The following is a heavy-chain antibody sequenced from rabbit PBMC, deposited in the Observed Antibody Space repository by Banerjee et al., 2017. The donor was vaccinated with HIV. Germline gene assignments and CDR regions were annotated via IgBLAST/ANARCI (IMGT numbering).Heavy chain of an antibody. D-gene: IGHD4-1*01. CDR3: ARGDGSSDWGFNL. CDR2: IYTGRTGST. J-gene: IGHJ4*01. Sequence: QEQLEESGRGLVKPGASLTLTCKASGSDISSCDMCWVRQAPGKGLEWIACIYTGRTGSTYYASWAKGRFTISKTSSTTVTLQMTSLTAADTATYFCARGDGSSDWGFNLWGPGTLVTVS. V-gene: IGHV1S45*01. CDR1: GSDISSCD.